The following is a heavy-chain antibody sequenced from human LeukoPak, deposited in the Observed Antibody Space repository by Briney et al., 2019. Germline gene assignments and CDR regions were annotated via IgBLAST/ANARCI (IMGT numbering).Heavy chain of an antibody. J-gene: IGHJ5*02. CDR2: TYYRSKWYN. CDR1: GDSVSSDSAA. CDR3: AGYSYGVRPS. D-gene: IGHD5-18*01. V-gene: IGHV6-1*01. Sequence: SQTLPLTCVISGDSVSSDSAAWNWIRQSPSRGLEWLGRTYYRSKWYNDYAVSVKSRITINPDTSKNQFSLHLNSVTPEDTAVYYCAGYSYGVRPSWGQGTLVTVSS.